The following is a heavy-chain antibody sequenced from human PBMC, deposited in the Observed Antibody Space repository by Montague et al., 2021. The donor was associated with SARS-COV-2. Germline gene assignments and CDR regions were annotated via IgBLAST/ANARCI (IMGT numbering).Heavy chain of an antibody. CDR1: GDSVSTNSGT. J-gene: IGHJ4*02. D-gene: IGHD2-15*01. Sequence: CAISGDSVSTNSGTWNWVRLSPSRGLEWLGRTYYRSDWYSDYSVSVKSRISINPDTSKNQFSLQLHSVTPEDTAVYYCARAERGACGDGSCYQYFFNYWGQGTLVTVSS. CDR2: TYYRSDWYS. V-gene: IGHV6-1*01. CDR3: ARAERGACGDGSCYQYFFNY.